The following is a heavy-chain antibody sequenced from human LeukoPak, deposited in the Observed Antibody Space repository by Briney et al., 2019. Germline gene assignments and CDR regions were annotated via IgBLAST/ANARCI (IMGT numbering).Heavy chain of an antibody. Sequence: SETLSLTCAVYGGSFSGYYWSWIRQPPGKGLEWIGEINHSGSTNYNPSLKSRVTISVDTSKNQFSLKLSSVTATDTAVYYCASRLMIAVAGTGRSDYFNYWGQGTLVTVSS. V-gene: IGHV4-34*01. D-gene: IGHD6-19*01. CDR2: INHSGST. J-gene: IGHJ4*02. CDR3: ASRLMIAVAGTGRSDYFNY. CDR1: GGSFSGYY.